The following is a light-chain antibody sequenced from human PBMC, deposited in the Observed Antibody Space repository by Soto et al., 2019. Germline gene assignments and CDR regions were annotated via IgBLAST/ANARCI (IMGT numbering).Light chain of an antibody. CDR1: RSVSGSY. CDR3: QQYNNWPIT. V-gene: IGKV3-20*01. CDR2: SAS. Sequence: IVLSQSPGALSLSPGERVTLSCRASRSVSGSYLAWYQQKPGQAPRVLIYSASLRATGIPDRFSGSGSGTDFTLTISSLQSEDFAVYYCQQYNNWPITFGQGTRLAI. J-gene: IGKJ5*01.